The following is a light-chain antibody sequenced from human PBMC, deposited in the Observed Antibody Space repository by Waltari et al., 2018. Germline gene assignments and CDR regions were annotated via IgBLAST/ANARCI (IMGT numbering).Light chain of an antibody. V-gene: IGKV2-30*02. CDR1: QSLVHSDGNTY. CDR3: MQGTHWPLT. J-gene: IGKJ4*01. CDR2: KVS. Sequence: DVAMTQSPLPLPVTLGPPASISCKSSQSLVHSDGNTYLAWPQQRTGQSPRRLIYKVSNRESGVPDRFSASGSGTDFTLKISRVEAEDVGVYYCMQGTHWPLTFGGGTKVEIK.